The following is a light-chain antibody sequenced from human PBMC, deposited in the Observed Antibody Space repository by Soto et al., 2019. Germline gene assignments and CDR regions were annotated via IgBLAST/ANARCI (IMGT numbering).Light chain of an antibody. J-gene: IGKJ1*01. V-gene: IGKV3D-15*01. CDR3: QHYNNWPPWT. CDR1: LSVSNN. Sequence: EILMTQSPATLSVSPGERATLSCRASLSVSNNLAWYQQKPGQAPRLLIYGASTRATGIPARFSGSGSGTEFTLTISSLQSEDFAIYYCQHYNNWPPWTFGQGTKVDIK. CDR2: GAS.